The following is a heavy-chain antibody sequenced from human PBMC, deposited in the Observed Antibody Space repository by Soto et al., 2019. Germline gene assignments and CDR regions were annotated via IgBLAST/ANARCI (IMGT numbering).Heavy chain of an antibody. V-gene: IGHV3-33*01. CDR2: IWYDGSNK. CDR1: GFTFSSYG. CDR3: AREGGRRYYYYYYGMDV. Sequence: VQLVESGEGVVQPGRSLRLSCAASGFTFSSYGMHWVRQAPGKGLEWVAVIWYDGSNKYYADSVKGRFTISRDNSKNTLYLQMNSLRAEDTAVYYCAREGGRRYYYYYYGMDVWGQGTTVTVSS. J-gene: IGHJ6*02.